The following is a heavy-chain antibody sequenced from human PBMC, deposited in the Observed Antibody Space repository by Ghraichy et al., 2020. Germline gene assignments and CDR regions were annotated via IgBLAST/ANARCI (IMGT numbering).Heavy chain of an antibody. CDR3: ARERGVPAAEQGAFDI. Sequence: SETLSLTCTVSGGSVSSGSYYWSWIRQPPGKGLEWIGYIYYSGSTNYNPSLKSRVTISVDTSKNQFSLKLSSVTAADTAVYYCARERGVPAAEQGAFDIWGQGTMVTVSS. J-gene: IGHJ3*02. D-gene: IGHD2-2*01. V-gene: IGHV4-61*01. CDR1: GGSVSSGSYY. CDR2: IYYSGST.